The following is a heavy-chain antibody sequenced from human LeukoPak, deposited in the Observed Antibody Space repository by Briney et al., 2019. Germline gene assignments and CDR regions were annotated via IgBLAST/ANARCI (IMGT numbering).Heavy chain of an antibody. J-gene: IGHJ4*02. D-gene: IGHD3-3*01. CDR2: IYYSGST. CDR1: GGSISSYY. Sequence: SETLSLTCTVSGGSISSYYWSWIRQPPGKGLEWIGYIYYSGSTNYNPSLKSRVTISVDTSKNQFSLKLSSVTAADTAVYYCARRLRFSAFDYWGQGTLVTVSS. CDR3: ARRLRFSAFDY. V-gene: IGHV4-59*08.